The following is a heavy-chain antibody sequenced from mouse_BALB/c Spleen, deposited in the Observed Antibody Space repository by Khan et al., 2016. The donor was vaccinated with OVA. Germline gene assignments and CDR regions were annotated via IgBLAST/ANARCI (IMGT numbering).Heavy chain of an antibody. V-gene: IGHV2-3*01. CDR1: GFSLTSYG. Sequence: QVQLKESGPGLVAPSQSLSITCTVSGFSLTSYGVSWVRQPPGKGLEWLGVIWGDGNTNFPSALRSRLSISKDNSTSQVFLKLNSLQTDDTATYYCAKHRGYYAVDYWGQGTSVTVSS. J-gene: IGHJ4*01. CDR3: AKHRGYYAVDY. CDR2: IWGDGNT.